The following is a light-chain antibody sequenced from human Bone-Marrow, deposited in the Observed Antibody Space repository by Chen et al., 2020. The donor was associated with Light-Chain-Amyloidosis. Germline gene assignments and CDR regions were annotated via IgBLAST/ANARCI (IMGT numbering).Light chain of an antibody. V-gene: IGLV3-21*02. CDR1: NIGSTS. J-gene: IGLJ3*02. CDR2: DDS. Sequence: SYVLTQPSSVSVAPGQTATIACGGNNIGSTSVHWYQQTPGQAPLLVVYDDSDRPSGIPERLSGSNSGNTATLTISRVEAWDEADYYCQVWDRSRDRPVFGGGTKLTVL. CDR3: QVWDRSRDRPV.